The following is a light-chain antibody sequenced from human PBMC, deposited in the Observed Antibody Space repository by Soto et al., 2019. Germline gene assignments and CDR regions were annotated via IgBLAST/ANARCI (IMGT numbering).Light chain of an antibody. CDR1: QSVSGSF. V-gene: IGKV3-20*01. J-gene: IGKJ1*01. CDR2: GAS. Sequence: DIVMTQSPDSLAVSLGERATINCRASQSVSGSFLAWYQQKPGQAPRLLLYGASIRATGIPDRFSGSGSGTDFTLTISRLEPADFAVYYCQYYGSSSTFGQGTKVHIK. CDR3: QYYGSSST.